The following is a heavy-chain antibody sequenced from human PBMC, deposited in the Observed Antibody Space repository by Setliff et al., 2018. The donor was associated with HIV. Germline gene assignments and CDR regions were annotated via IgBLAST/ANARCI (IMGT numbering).Heavy chain of an antibody. D-gene: IGHD3-9*01. CDR1: GFTFSHYW. Sequence: GGCLRPSCAASGFTFSHYWMHWVRQGPGKGLVWVSRISNDGSSTGYAGSVKGRFTISRDNVKNSLYLQMHSLTTEDTASYFCVKDGSATGRYSSYMDVWGKGTTVTVSS. CDR3: VKDGSATGRYSSYMDV. V-gene: IGHV3-74*01. J-gene: IGHJ6*03. CDR2: ISNDGSST.